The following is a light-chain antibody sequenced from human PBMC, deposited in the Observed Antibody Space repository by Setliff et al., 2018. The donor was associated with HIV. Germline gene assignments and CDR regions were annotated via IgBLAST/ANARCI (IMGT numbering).Light chain of an antibody. CDR2: DVS. CDR1: SSDVGGYNY. CDR3: SSYTSSSTYV. V-gene: IGLV2-14*01. Sequence: QSALAQPASVSGSPGQSITISCTGTSSDVGGYNYVSWYQQHPGKAPKLMIYDVSKRPSGVSNRFSGSKSGNTASLTISGLQAGDEADYYCSSYTSSSTYVFGTGTKVT. J-gene: IGLJ1*01.